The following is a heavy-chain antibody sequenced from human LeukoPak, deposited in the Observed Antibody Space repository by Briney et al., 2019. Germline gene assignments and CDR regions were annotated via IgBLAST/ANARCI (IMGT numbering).Heavy chain of an antibody. CDR2: AGWAGGTA. V-gene: IGHV3-43*01. J-gene: IGHJ4*02. Sequence: GGSLRLSCATSGFNFYRYTIHWVRQAPGKGLEWVSLAGWAGGTAYYSDSVRGRFTISRDSGKNSVYLQMNSLTTDDTAFYFCAKELDTMFFDYWGQGALVTVSS. CDR1: GFNFYRYT. D-gene: IGHD5-18*01. CDR3: AKELDTMFFDY.